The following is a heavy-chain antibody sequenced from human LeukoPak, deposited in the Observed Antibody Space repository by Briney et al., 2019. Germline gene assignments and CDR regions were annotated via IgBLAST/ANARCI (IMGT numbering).Heavy chain of an antibody. D-gene: IGHD1-26*01. CDR1: GFTVRTNY. Sequence: PGGSLRLSCAPSGFTVRTNYMCSGRQAPGKGLEWVSVIYSGGTTYYADSVKGRFTISRDNSKNTLYLQMNSLRAEDTAVYYCPSRYTGSYSEWYWGQGTLVTVSS. J-gene: IGHJ4*02. V-gene: IGHV3-53*01. CDR3: PSRYTGSYSEWY. CDR2: IYSGGTT.